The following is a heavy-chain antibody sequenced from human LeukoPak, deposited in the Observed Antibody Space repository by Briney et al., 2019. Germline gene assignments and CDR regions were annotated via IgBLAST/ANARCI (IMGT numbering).Heavy chain of an antibody. CDR2: IYYSGST. Sequence: PSETLSLTCTVSGGSISSSSYYWGWIRQPPGKGLEWIGSIYYSGSTYYNPSLKSRVTISVDTSKNQFSLKLSPVTAADTAVYYCASSLYYYDSSGYYLLEGFDYWGQGTLVTVSS. CDR1: GGSISSSSYY. J-gene: IGHJ4*02. D-gene: IGHD3-22*01. V-gene: IGHV4-39*01. CDR3: ASSLYYYDSSGYYLLEGFDY.